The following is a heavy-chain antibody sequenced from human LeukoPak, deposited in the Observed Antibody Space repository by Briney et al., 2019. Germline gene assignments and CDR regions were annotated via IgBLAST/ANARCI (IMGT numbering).Heavy chain of an antibody. CDR1: GFTFSTYA. D-gene: IGHD2-15*01. V-gene: IGHV3-23*01. J-gene: IGHJ4*02. CDR2: ISGSGGTT. CDR3: AKSIGGVVVVAADY. Sequence: PGGSLRLSCAASGFTFSTYAMTWVRQAPGKGLEWVSVISGSGGTTYYADSVKGRFTLSRDNSKNTLYLQMNSLRAEDTAVYYCAKSIGGVVVVAADYWGQGTLVTVPS.